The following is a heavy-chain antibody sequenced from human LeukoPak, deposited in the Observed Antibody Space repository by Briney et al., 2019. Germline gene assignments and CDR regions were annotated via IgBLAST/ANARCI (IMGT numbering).Heavy chain of an antibody. J-gene: IGHJ6*03. V-gene: IGHV1-18*01. Sequence: ASVKVSCKASGYTFTSYGISWVRQAPGQGLEWMGWISAYNGNTNYAQKLQGRVTMTTDTSTSTAYMELSSLRSEDTAVYYCARVGLYCSSTSCSHYYYYMDVWGKGTTVTVSS. D-gene: IGHD2-2*01. CDR1: GYTFTSYG. CDR2: ISAYNGNT. CDR3: ARVGLYCSSTSCSHYYYYMDV.